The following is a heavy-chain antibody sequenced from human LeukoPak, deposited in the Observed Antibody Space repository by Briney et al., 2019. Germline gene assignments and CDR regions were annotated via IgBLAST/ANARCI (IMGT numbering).Heavy chain of an antibody. CDR3: ARGRSNYYGMDV. CDR2: IYYNGNT. V-gene: IGHV4-61*01. D-gene: IGHD1-26*01. Sequence: SETLSFTCTVSGGSISSSSYYWNWIRRPPGKGLEWIGYIYYNGNTNYSPSLKSRVTMSVDTSKNLFSLKVSSVTAADTAVYYCARGRSNYYGMDVWGQGTTVTVSS. CDR1: GGSISSSSYY. J-gene: IGHJ6*02.